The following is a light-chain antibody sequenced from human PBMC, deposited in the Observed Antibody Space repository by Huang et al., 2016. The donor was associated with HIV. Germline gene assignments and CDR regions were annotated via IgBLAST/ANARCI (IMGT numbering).Light chain of an antibody. CDR3: QQSYSALSS. Sequence: IQMTQSPTSLSASVGDRVSIVCRASKSITTYLYWYQQKPGKAPKLLISSASTLHSGVPSRFSGSGSGTEFTLTIRGLQLDDFATYYCQQSYSALSSFGPGTRL. CDR2: SAS. J-gene: IGKJ5*01. V-gene: IGKV1-39*01. CDR1: KSITTY.